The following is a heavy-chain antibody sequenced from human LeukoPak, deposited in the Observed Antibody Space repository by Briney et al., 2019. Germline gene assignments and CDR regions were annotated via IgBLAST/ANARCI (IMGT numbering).Heavy chain of an antibody. CDR1: GGSISSYY. CDR2: IYTSGSA. CDR3: ARQGQYSSGWYGDY. D-gene: IGHD6-19*01. J-gene: IGHJ4*02. V-gene: IGHV4-4*07. Sequence: SETLSLTCTVSGGSISSYYWSWIRQPAGKGLEWIGHIYTSGSANYNPSLKSRVTMSVDTSKSQFSLKLSSVTAADTAVYYCARQGQYSSGWYGDYWGQGSLVTVSS.